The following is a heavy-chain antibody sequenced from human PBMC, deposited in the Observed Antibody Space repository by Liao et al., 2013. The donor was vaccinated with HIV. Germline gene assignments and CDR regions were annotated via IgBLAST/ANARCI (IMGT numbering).Heavy chain of an antibody. J-gene: IGHJ2*01. CDR1: GGSISSYS. Sequence: QVQLQESGPGLVKPSETLSLTCTVSGGSISSYSWNWIRQPAGKGLEWIGRIYPRGGSNYSPSLKNRVMMSVDTSKNQFSLKLSSVTAADTAVYYCARAYTIFGVKAHWYFDLWGRGTLVAVSS. CDR2: IYPRGGS. V-gene: IGHV4-4*07. D-gene: IGHD3-3*01. CDR3: ARAYTIFGVKAHWYFDL.